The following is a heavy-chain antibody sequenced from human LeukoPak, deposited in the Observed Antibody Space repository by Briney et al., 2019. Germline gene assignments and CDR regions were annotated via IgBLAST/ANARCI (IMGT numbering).Heavy chain of an antibody. J-gene: IGHJ4*02. CDR2: ISSVSDYI. Sequence: SGGSLRLSCAASGFTFRSYSMNWVRQAPGKGLEWVSSISSVSDYIYYADSVKGRFTISRDNSKNTLYLQMNSLRAEDTAVYYCARDPGVIVVGGDFDYWGQGTLVTVSS. D-gene: IGHD3-22*01. CDR1: GFTFRSYS. V-gene: IGHV3-21*01. CDR3: ARDPGVIVVGGDFDY.